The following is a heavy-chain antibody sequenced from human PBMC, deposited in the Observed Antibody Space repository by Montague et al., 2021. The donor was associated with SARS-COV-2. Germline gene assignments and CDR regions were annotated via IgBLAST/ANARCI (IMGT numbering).Heavy chain of an antibody. CDR2: IYTSGST. D-gene: IGHD3-22*01. V-gene: IGHV4-61*02. J-gene: IGHJ2*01. Sequence: TLSLTCTVSSGSISSGSYYWSWIRQPAGKGLEWIGRIYTSGSTNYNPSLKSRVTISVDTSKNQFSLKLSSVTAADTAVYYCARDPLYYYDSSGLLLDWYFDLWGRGTLVTVSS. CDR3: ARDPLYYYDSSGLLLDWYFDL. CDR1: SGSISSGSYY.